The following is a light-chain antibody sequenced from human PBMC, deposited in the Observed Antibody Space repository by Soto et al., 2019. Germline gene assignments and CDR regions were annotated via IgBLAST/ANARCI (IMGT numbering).Light chain of an antibody. CDR3: QQYDNWPPLT. Sequence: EIVMTQSPATLSVSPGERATLSCRASQSVNNNLAWYQQKPGQSPRLVMYGASIRATGIPARFSGSGSGSGTEFTLTISSLQSEDFAVYYCQQYDNWPPLTFGGGTKVEIK. CDR2: GAS. J-gene: IGKJ4*01. V-gene: IGKV3-15*01. CDR1: QSVNNN.